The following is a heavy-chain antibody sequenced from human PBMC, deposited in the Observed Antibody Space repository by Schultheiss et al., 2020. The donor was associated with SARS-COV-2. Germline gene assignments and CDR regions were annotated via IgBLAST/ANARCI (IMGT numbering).Heavy chain of an antibody. D-gene: IGHD3-16*02. CDR2: FNPEDGKI. CDR3: ATADVVPYYFEY. J-gene: IGHJ4*02. CDR1: RYTLTELS. Sequence: ASVKVSCKVSRYTLTELSIHWVRQAPGKGLEWMGGFNPEDGKIIYTQKFQGRVTMTEDTSTDTAYMELNSLRSEDTAVYYWATADVVPYYFEYWGQGTLVTVSS. V-gene: IGHV1-24*01.